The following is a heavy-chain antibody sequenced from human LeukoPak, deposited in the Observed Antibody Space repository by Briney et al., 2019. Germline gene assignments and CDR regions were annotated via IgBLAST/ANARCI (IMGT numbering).Heavy chain of an antibody. CDR3: ARGSSSGYYYGNY. CDR1: GFTFSSYS. V-gene: IGHV3-21*01. J-gene: IGHJ4*02. D-gene: IGHD3-22*01. Sequence: GGSLRLSCAASGFTFSSYSMNWVRQAPGKGLEWVSSISSSSYIYYADSVKGRFTIPRDNAKNSLYLQMNSLRAEDTAVYYCARGSSSGYYYGNYWGQGTLVTVSS. CDR2: ISSSSYI.